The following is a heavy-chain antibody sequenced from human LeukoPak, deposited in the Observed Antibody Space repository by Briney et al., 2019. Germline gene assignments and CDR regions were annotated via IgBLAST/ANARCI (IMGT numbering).Heavy chain of an antibody. CDR1: GGSFSGYY. V-gene: IGHV4-34*01. D-gene: IGHD3-22*01. J-gene: IGHJ6*03. Sequence: SETLSLTCAVYGGSFSGYYWSWIRQPPGKGLEWIGEINHSGSTNYNPSLKSRVTISVDTSKNQFSLKLSSVTAADAAVYYCARSSEGRYYYDSSGFSYYYYYMDVWGKGTTVTISS. CDR2: INHSGST. CDR3: ARSSEGRYYYDSSGFSYYYYYMDV.